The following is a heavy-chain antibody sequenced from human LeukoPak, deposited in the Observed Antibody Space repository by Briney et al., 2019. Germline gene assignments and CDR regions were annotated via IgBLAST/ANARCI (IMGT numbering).Heavy chain of an antibody. CDR1: GGSISSSSYS. CDR3: ARSPGYSGLREGYFDY. V-gene: IGHV4-39*07. D-gene: IGHD5-12*01. J-gene: IGHJ4*02. CDR2: IYYSGST. Sequence: PSETLSLTCTVSGGSISSSSYSWGWIRQPPGKGLEWIGSIYYSGSTYYNPSLKSRVTISVDTSKNQFSLKLSSVTAADTAVYYCARSPGYSGLREGYFDYWGQGTLVTVSS.